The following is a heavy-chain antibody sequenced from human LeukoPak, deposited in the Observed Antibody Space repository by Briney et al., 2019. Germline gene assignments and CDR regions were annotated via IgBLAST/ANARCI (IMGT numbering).Heavy chain of an antibody. J-gene: IGHJ3*02. CDR1: GFTISSYS. D-gene: IGHD1-26*01. CDR3: ARRGSYSRGAFDI. Sequence: GGSLRLSCAASGFTISSYSMNWVRQAPGKGLEWISYIDSDTYGNTIYYPHTVKGRFTISRDNVKNSLYLQVDSLRDEDTAVYYCARRGSYSRGAFDIWGQGTMVTVSA. V-gene: IGHV3-48*02. CDR2: IDSDTYGNTI.